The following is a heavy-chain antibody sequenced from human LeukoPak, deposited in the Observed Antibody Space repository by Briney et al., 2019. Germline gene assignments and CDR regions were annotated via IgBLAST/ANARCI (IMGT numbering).Heavy chain of an antibody. V-gene: IGHV6-1*01. J-gene: IGHJ6*02. D-gene: IGHD4-17*01. Sequence: SQTLSLTCAISGDSVSSNSAAWNWIRQSPSRGLEWLGRTYYRSKWYNDYAVPVKSRITINPDTSKNQFSLKLSSVTAADTAVYYCARERLYGDYAMRHYGMDVWGQGTTVTVSS. CDR1: GDSVSSNSAA. CDR3: ARERLYGDYAMRHYGMDV. CDR2: TYYRSKWYN.